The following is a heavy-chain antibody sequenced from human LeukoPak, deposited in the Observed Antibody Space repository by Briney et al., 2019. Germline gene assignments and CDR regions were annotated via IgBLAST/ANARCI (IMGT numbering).Heavy chain of an antibody. J-gene: IGHJ4*02. CDR3: ARGGGPVGATGPFDY. CDR1: GGSFSDYY. V-gene: IGHV4-34*01. Sequence: SETLSLTCAVYGGSFSDYYWSWIRQPPGKGLEWIGEINHSGSTNYNPSLKSRVTISVDTSKNQFSLKLSSVTAADTAVYYCARGGGPVGATGPFDYWGQGTLVTVSS. CDR2: INHSGST. D-gene: IGHD1-26*01.